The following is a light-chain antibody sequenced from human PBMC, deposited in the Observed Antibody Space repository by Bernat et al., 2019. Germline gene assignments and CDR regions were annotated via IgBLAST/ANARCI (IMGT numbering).Light chain of an antibody. CDR2: PSS. CDR3: PLTSTVPLT. J-gene: IGKJ4*01. CDR1: QGIGSS. V-gene: IGKV1D-12*01. Sequence: DIQMTQSPSSVSASVGDTVTITCRASQGIGSSLAWYQHKPGKAPNLLIFPSSNLRSGVPSRFSGSGSGADFTLTISSLQPEDFATYYCPLTSTVPLTFGGGTKVEIK.